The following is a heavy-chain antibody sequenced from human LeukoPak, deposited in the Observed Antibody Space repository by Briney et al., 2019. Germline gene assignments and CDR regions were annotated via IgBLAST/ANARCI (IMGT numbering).Heavy chain of an antibody. D-gene: IGHD3-22*01. Sequence: PSETLSLTCTVSGGSISSYYRSWIRQPPGKGLEWIGYIYYSGSTNYNPSLKSRVTISVDTSKNQFSLKLSSVTAADTAVYYCARYYDSSGYYPYYFDYWGQGTLVTVSS. CDR2: IYYSGST. J-gene: IGHJ4*02. V-gene: IGHV4-59*01. CDR1: GGSISSYY. CDR3: ARYYDSSGYYPYYFDY.